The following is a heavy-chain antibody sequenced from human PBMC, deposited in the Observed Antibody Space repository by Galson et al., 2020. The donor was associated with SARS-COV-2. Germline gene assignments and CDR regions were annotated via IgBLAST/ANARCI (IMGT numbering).Heavy chain of an antibody. CDR1: GFTFSNYS. CDR2: ISSTSNTI. V-gene: IGHV3-48*01. D-gene: IGHD2-2*01. CDR3: ASYCSSSSCYKCANDY. J-gene: IGHJ4*02. Sequence: GGSLRLSCAVSGFTFSNYSMNWVRQAPGKGLEWVSYISSTSNTIYYADSVKGRFTISRDNAKNSLYLQMNSLRAEDTAVYYCASYCSSSSCYKCANDYWCQGTLVTVSS.